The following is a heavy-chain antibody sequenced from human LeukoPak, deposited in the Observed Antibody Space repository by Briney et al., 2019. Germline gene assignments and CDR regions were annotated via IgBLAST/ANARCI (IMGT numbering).Heavy chain of an antibody. CDR2: ISSSGSTI. D-gene: IGHD3-22*01. J-gene: IGHJ4*02. CDR3: AKDLTPLYYYDSSGYYHAYFDY. CDR1: GFTFSDYY. V-gene: IGHV3-11*01. Sequence: PGGSLRLSCAASGFTFSDYYMSWIRQAPGKGLEWVSYISSSGSTIYYADSVKGRFTISRDNAKNSLYLQMNSLRAEDTAVYYCAKDLTPLYYYDSSGYYHAYFDYWGQGTLVTVSS.